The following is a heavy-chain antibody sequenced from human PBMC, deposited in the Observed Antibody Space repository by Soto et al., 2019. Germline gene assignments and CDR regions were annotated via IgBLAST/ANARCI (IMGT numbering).Heavy chain of an antibody. J-gene: IGHJ4*02. D-gene: IGHD6-19*01. V-gene: IGHV4-59*08. CDR2: IYYSGST. CDR3: ARQVGGWAPWYFDY. CDR1: GGSISSYY. Sequence: SETLSLTCTVSGGSISSYYWSWIRQPPGKGLEWIGYIYYSGSTNYNPSLKSRVTISVDTSKNQFSLKLSSVTAADTAVYFCARQVGGWAPWYFDYWGQGTLVTVSS.